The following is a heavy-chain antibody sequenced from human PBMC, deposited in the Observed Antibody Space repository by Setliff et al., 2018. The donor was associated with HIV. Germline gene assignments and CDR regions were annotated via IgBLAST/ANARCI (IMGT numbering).Heavy chain of an antibody. CDR2: VIPIFGTA. Sequence: SVKVSCKASGDTFNSYAISWVRQAPGQGLEWMGGVIPIFGTANYAQKFQGRVTITTDASTSAVYMELSSLRSEDMGLYYCARGATYYNFWTSPPPIDYWGQGTLVTVSS. CDR1: GDTFNSYA. V-gene: IGHV1-69*05. CDR3: ARGATYYNFWTSPPPIDY. J-gene: IGHJ4*02. D-gene: IGHD3-3*01.